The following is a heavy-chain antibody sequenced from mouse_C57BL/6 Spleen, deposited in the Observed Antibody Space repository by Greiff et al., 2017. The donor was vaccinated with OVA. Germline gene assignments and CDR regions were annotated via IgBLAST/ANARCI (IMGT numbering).Heavy chain of an antibody. D-gene: IGHD2-1*01. CDR1: GFTFTDYY. V-gene: IGHV7-3*01. CDR2: IRNKANGYTT. J-gene: IGHJ2*01. Sequence: EVMLVESGGGLVQPGGSLSLSCAASGFTFTDYYMSWVRQPPGKALEWLGFIRNKANGYTTEYSASVKGRFTISRDNSQSILYLQMNALRAEDSATYYCARNYYGNLYYFDYWGQGTTLTVSS. CDR3: ARNYYGNLYYFDY.